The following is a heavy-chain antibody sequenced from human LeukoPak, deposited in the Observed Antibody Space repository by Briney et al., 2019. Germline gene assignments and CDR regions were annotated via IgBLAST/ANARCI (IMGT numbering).Heavy chain of an antibody. CDR1: GFTFSSYG. V-gene: IGHV3-33*01. J-gene: IGHJ5*02. CDR2: IWYDGSNK. Sequence: GGSLRLSCAASGFTFSSYGMHWVRQAPGKGLEWVAVIWYDGSNKYYADSVKGRFTISRDNSKNTLYLQMSSLRAEDTAVYYCAREASGYYQNWFDPWGQGTLVTVSS. CDR3: AREASGYYQNWFDP. D-gene: IGHD3-22*01.